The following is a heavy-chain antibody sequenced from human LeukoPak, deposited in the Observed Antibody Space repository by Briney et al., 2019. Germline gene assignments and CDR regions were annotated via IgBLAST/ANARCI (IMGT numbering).Heavy chain of an antibody. CDR1: GYTFTSYY. CDR3: ARDYCSSTSCRNWFDP. CDR2: INPSGGST. D-gene: IGHD2-2*01. Sequence: ASVKVSCKASGYTFTSYYMHWVRQAPGQGLEWMGIINPSGGSTSYAQKFQGRVTMTRGMSTSTVYMELSSLRSEDTAVYYCARDYCSSTSCRNWFDPWGQGTLVTVSS. J-gene: IGHJ5*02. V-gene: IGHV1-46*01.